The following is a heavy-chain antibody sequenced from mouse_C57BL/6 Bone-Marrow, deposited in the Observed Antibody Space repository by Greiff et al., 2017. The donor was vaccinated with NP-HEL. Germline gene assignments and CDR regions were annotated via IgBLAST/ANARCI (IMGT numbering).Heavy chain of an antibody. D-gene: IGHD3-2*02. V-gene: IGHV5-16*01. Sequence: DVMLVESEGGLVQPGSSMKLSCTASGFTFSDYYMAWVRQVPEKGLEWVANINYDGSSTYYLDSLKSRFIISRDNAKNILYLQMSSLKSEDTATYYCARALSPSQAYAMDYWGQGTSVTVSS. CDR1: GFTFSDYY. CDR3: ARALSPSQAYAMDY. CDR2: INYDGSST. J-gene: IGHJ4*01.